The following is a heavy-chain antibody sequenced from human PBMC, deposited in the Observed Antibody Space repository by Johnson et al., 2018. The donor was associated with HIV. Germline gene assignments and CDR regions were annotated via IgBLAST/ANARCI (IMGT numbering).Heavy chain of an antibody. Sequence: VQLVESGGGVVQPGRSLRLSCAASRFTFSSYAMHWVRQAPGKGLEWVAVISYDGSKKYYADSVKGRFTISRDNSKNTMYLQMNSLRAEDTAVYYCATEGYGSGTYGAFDIWGQGTKVTVSS. CDR1: RFTFSSYA. CDR3: ATEGYGSGTYGAFDI. V-gene: IGHV3-30*04. J-gene: IGHJ3*02. D-gene: IGHD3-10*01. CDR2: ISYDGSKK.